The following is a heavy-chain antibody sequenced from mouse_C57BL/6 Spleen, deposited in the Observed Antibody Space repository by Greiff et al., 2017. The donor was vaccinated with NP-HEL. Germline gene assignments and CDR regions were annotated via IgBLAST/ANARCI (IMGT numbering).Heavy chain of an antibody. D-gene: IGHD1-1*01. V-gene: IGHV5-6*01. Sequence: DVQLVESGGDLVKPGGSLKLSCAASGFTFSSYGMSWVRQTPDKRLEWVATISSGGSYTYYPDSVKGRFTISRDNAKNTLYLQMSSLKSEDTAMYYCARRNYYGSSYDYFDYWGQGTTLTVSS. CDR2: ISSGGSYT. CDR1: GFTFSSYG. CDR3: ARRNYYGSSYDYFDY. J-gene: IGHJ2*01.